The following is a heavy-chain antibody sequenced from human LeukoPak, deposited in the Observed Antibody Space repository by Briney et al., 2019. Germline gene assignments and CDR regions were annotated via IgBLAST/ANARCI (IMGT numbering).Heavy chain of an antibody. Sequence: SETLSLTCTVSGGSISSGDYYWSWMRQPPGKGLEWIGYIYYSGSTYYNPSLKSRVTISVDTSKNQFSLKLSSVTAADTAVYYCAREGEDAVDYWGQGTLVTVSS. CDR1: GGSISSGDYY. V-gene: IGHV4-30-4*01. CDR2: IYYSGST. D-gene: IGHD3-16*01. J-gene: IGHJ4*02. CDR3: AREGEDAVDY.